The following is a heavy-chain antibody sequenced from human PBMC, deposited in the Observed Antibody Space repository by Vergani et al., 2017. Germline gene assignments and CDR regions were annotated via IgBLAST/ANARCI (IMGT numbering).Heavy chain of an antibody. CDR1: GFTFSSYG. V-gene: IGHV3-30*03. Sequence: QVQLVESGGGVVQPGRSLRLSCAASGFTFSSYGMHWVRQAPGKGLEWVAVISYDGSNKYYADSVKGRVTISRDNSKNTLYLQMNSLRAEDTAVYYCATVRPLEWFLLEFDPWGQGTLVTVSS. D-gene: IGHD3-3*01. J-gene: IGHJ5*02. CDR2: ISYDGSNK. CDR3: ATVRPLEWFLLEFDP.